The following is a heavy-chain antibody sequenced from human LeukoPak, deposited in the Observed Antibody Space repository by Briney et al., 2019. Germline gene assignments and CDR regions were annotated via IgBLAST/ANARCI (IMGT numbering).Heavy chain of an antibody. Sequence: GRSLRLSCAASGFTFSDYYMSWIRQAPGKGLEWVSYISSSGSTIYYADSVKGRFTISRDKAKNSLYLQMNSLRAEDTAVYYCATLKRRAYFDYWGQGTLVTVSS. CDR3: ATLKRRAYFDY. CDR2: ISSSGSTI. J-gene: IGHJ4*02. CDR1: GFTFSDYY. V-gene: IGHV3-11*01.